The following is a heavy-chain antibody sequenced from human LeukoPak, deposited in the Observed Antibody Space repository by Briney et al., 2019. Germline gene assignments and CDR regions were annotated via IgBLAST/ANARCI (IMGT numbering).Heavy chain of an antibody. CDR2: IKQDGSEK. Sequence: QSGGSLRLSCAASGFTFSSYAMSWVRQAPGKGLEWVANIKQDGSEKYYVDSVKGRFTISRDNAKNSLHLQMNSLRAEDTAVYYCARKTYYYDSGDYGWFDPWGQGTLVSVSS. CDR1: GFTFSSYA. V-gene: IGHV3-7*01. J-gene: IGHJ5*02. CDR3: ARKTYYYDSGDYGWFDP. D-gene: IGHD3-22*01.